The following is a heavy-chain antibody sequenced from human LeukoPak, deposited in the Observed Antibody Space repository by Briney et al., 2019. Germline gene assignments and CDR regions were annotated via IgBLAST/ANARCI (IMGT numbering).Heavy chain of an antibody. CDR3: ARGRRRAIAAAGTIDY. Sequence: PSETLSLTCAVYGGSFSGYYWSWIRQPPGKGLEWIGEINHSRSTNYNPSLKSRVTISVDTSKNQFSLKLSSVTAADTAVYYCARGRRRAIAAAGTIDYWGQGTLVTVSS. J-gene: IGHJ4*02. D-gene: IGHD6-13*01. CDR2: INHSRST. CDR1: GGSFSGYY. V-gene: IGHV4-34*01.